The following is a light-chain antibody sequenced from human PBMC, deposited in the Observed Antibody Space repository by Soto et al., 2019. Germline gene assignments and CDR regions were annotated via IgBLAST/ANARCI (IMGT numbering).Light chain of an antibody. Sequence: DIQMTQSPSTLSASVGDRVTITCRASQSISSCLAWYQHKPGKAPKLLIYDASRLESGVPSSFSGSGSGPEFTLTISGLQPDDFAPYFGQQYNSYPRTFGQGTKVEIK. CDR3: QQYNSYPRT. J-gene: IGKJ1*01. CDR2: DAS. CDR1: QSISSC. V-gene: IGKV1-5*01.